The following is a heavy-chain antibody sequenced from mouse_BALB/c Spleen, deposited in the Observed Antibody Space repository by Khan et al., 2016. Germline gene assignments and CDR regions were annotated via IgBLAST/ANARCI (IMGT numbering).Heavy chain of an antibody. CDR3: ARGRYHGEGYYFDY. Sequence: VQLQESGAELVRPGVSVKISCKGSGYTFTDYAIHWVKQSHAKSLEWIGILTTYYGDASYNQKFKDKATVTVDKSSSTAYMELARLTSEDSAIYDCARGRYHGEGYYFDYWGQGTTLTVSS. CDR1: GYTFTDYA. J-gene: IGHJ2*01. D-gene: IGHD2-13*01. V-gene: IGHV1S137*01. CDR2: LTTYYGDA.